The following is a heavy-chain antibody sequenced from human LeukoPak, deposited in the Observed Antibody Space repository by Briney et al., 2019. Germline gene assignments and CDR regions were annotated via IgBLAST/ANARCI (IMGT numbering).Heavy chain of an antibody. V-gene: IGHV1-2*02. CDR3: ARGRYYDSSGYLDY. D-gene: IGHD3-22*01. CDR1: GYTFTGYY. CDR2: INPNSGGT. Sequence: ASVKVSCKASGYTFTGYYMHGVRQAPGQGLEWMGWINPNSGGTNYAQKFQGRVTMTRDTSISTAYMELSRLRSDDTAVYYCARGRYYDSSGYLDYWGQGTLVTVSS. J-gene: IGHJ4*02.